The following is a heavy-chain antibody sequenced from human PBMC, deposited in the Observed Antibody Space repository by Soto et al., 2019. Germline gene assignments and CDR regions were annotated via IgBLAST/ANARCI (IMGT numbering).Heavy chain of an antibody. V-gene: IGHV4-34*01. CDR3: ARDFFDSSDYTTNWFDP. Sequence: PSETLSLTCAVYGGSFSRFYGAWIRQPPGEGLEWIGSIYHTGNAYYNPSLKSRVTISVDTSKNQFSLKLTSVTAADAALYYCARDFFDSSDYTTNWFDPWGQGTLVTVSS. D-gene: IGHD3-22*01. J-gene: IGHJ5*02. CDR1: GGSFSRFY. CDR2: IYHTGNA.